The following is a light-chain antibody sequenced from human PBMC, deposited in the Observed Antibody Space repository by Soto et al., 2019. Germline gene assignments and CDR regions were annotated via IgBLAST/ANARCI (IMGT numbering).Light chain of an antibody. J-gene: IGKJ1*01. CDR3: QQTYRTPHT. CDR1: QSIMRF. CDR2: AAS. Sequence: DIQMTQSPSSLSAAVGDRVTITCRASQSIMRFLNWYQHKPGNAPKLLMYAASSLQSGVPSRFSGSGSETDFTLIISSCQPEDFGTYYCQQTYRTPHTFGQGTNVEIK. V-gene: IGKV1-39*01.